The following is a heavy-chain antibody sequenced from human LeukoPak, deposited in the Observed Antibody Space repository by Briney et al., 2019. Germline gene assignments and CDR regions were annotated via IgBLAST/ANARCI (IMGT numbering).Heavy chain of an antibody. Sequence: ATVKVSCKASGYTFTSYDINWVRQATGQGLEWMGWVNPNSGNTGFAQKFQGRVTMTRNTSISTAYMELSSLRSEDMAVYYCARAWHSSGWYDWGSLDAFDLWGQGTMVSVSS. V-gene: IGHV1-8*01. J-gene: IGHJ3*01. CDR3: ARAWHSSGWYDWGSLDAFDL. CDR1: GYTFTSYD. D-gene: IGHD6-19*01. CDR2: VNPNSGNT.